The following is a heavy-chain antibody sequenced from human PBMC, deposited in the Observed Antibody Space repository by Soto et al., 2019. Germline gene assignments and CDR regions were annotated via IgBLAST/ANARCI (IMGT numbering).Heavy chain of an antibody. CDR3: AREFYSSIAARPTQYYYYYGMDV. CDR1: GYTFTSYG. Sequence: GASVKVSCKASGYTFTSYGISWVRQAPGQGLEWMGWISAYNGNTNYAQKIQGRVTMTTDESTSTANKKLSSLRSEDTSVYYCAREFYSSIAARPTQYYYYYGMDVWGQGTTVTVSS. D-gene: IGHD6-6*01. V-gene: IGHV1-18*01. J-gene: IGHJ6*02. CDR2: ISAYNGNT.